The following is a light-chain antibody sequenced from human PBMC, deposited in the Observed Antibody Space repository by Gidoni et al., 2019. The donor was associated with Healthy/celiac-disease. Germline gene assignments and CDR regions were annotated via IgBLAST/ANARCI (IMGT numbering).Light chain of an antibody. CDR3: QQANSFLT. V-gene: IGKV1-12*01. Sequence: DLMMTQSPSSVSASVGDRVTITCRASQGISSWFAWYQQTPGNAPKLLLYAASSLQSRVPSMFSGSVSGTYFTLIISIRQPEDFASYYWQQANSFLTFGPGTKVDIK. J-gene: IGKJ3*01. CDR2: AAS. CDR1: QGISSW.